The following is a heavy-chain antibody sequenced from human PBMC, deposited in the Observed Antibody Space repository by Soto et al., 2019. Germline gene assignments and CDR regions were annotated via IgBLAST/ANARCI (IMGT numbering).Heavy chain of an antibody. CDR2: ISGSGVST. CDR3: ENPCDNDAFDI. J-gene: IGHJ3*02. CDR1: GFTFSSYA. D-gene: IGHD1-20*01. Sequence: GGSLRLSCAASGFTFSSYAMSWVRQAPGKGLEWVSAISGSGVSTYYADSVKGRFTISRDNSKNTLYLQMNSLRAEDTSVYYCENPCDNDAFDIWGQGTMVTVSS. V-gene: IGHV3-23*01.